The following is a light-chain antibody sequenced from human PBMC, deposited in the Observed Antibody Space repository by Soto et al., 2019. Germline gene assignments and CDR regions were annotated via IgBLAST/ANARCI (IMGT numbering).Light chain of an antibody. CDR3: GAGADILNRVV. CDR1: SSNIGSNT. V-gene: IGLV1-44*01. Sequence: QSVLTQPPSASGTPGQRVTISCSGSSSNIGSNTVNWYQQLPGTAPKLLIYSNNQRPSGVPDRFSGSKSGTSVSLAISGLQSEDEGDYYCGAGADILNRVVFGGGAQLTVL. CDR2: SNN. J-gene: IGLJ7*01.